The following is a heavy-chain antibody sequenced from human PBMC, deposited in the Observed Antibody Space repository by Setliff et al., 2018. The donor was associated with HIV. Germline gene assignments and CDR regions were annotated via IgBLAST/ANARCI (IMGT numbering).Heavy chain of an antibody. CDR1: GYTFINYD. CDR3: ARGRDYVLGNYHYTGGGAFDV. J-gene: IGHJ3*01. V-gene: IGHV1-8*01. D-gene: IGHD3-16*02. CDR2: MNPNSGNT. Sequence: ASVKVSCKASGYTFINYDINWVRQATGQGLEWMGWMNPNSGNTGYSQTFQGRVTVTRNTPIGTAYMELSSLRSEDTAVYYCARGRDYVLGNYHYTGGGAFDVWGQGTTVTVSS.